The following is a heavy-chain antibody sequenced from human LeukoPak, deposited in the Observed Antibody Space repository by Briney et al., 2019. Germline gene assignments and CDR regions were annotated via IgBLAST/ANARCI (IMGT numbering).Heavy chain of an antibody. V-gene: IGHV4-59*01. CDR3: TRDSSSDSSFYLDPNDDAFDI. D-gene: IGHD3-22*01. CDR1: GGSISSYY. CDR2: IYYSGST. J-gene: IGHJ3*02. Sequence: PSETLSLTCTVSGGSISSYYWSWIRQPPGKGLEWIGYIYYSGSTNYNPSLKSRVTISVDTSKNQFPLKLSSVTAADTAVYYCTRDSSSDSSFYLDPNDDAFDIWGQGTMVTVSS.